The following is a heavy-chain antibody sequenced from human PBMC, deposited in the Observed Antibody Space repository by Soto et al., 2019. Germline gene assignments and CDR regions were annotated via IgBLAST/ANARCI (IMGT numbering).Heavy chain of an antibody. CDR2: IYYSGST. V-gene: IGHV4-30-4*01. CDR3: AKGSRADCYSDSDY. CDR1: GGSISSGDYY. J-gene: IGHJ4*02. Sequence: SETLSLTCTVSGGSISSGDYYWSWIRQPPGKGLEWIGYIYYSGSTYYNPSLKSRVTISVDTSKNTLYLQMNSLRAEDTALYYCAKGSRADCYSDSDYWGQGALVTVSS. D-gene: IGHD2-21*02.